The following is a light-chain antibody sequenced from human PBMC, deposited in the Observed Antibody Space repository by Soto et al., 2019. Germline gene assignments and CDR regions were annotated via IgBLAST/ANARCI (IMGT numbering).Light chain of an antibody. Sequence: EIEMTQPPATLSVSPGEIATISCRASQSVSSDLAWYHQKPGQAPRLLIYGASTRATGIPARFSGSGSGTEFTLTINSLQSEDVAVYYCQQYNNWPRTLGQGTRVDI. CDR3: QQYNNWPRT. CDR2: GAS. CDR1: QSVSSD. V-gene: IGKV3-15*01. J-gene: IGKJ1*01.